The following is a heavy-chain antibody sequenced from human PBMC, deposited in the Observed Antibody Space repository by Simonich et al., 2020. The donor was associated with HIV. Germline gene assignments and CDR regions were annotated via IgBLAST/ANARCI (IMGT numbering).Heavy chain of an antibody. V-gene: IGHV1-69-2*01. Sequence: EVQLVQSGAEVKKPGATVKISCKVSGYSFTDYYIHWVLQAPGKGLQWMGLVDPEDGETIYAEKFQGRVTITADTSTDTVYMDLSSLTSEDTAVYYCARDKRIEFSNAWYSDGFDVWGQGTMVTVSS. J-gene: IGHJ3*01. CDR1: GYSFTDYY. CDR3: ARDKRIEFSNAWYSDGFDV. D-gene: IGHD2-21*02. CDR2: VDPEDGET.